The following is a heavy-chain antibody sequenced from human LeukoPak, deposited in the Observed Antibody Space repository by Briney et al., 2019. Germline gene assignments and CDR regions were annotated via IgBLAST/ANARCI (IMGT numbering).Heavy chain of an antibody. CDR1: GGSFSGYY. CDR2: INHSGST. D-gene: IGHD3-22*01. V-gene: IGHV4-34*01. CDR3: ARGPWLLPDY. Sequence: PSETLSLTCAVYGGSFSGYYWSWIRQPPGKGLEWIGEINHSGSTNYNPSLKSRVTISVDTSKNQFSLKLSSVTAADTAVYYCARGPWLLPDYWGQGTLVTVSS. J-gene: IGHJ4*02.